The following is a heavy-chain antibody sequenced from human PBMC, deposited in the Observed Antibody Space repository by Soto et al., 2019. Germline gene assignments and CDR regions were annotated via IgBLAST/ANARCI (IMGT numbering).Heavy chain of an antibody. D-gene: IGHD2-8*02. CDR2: IYYSGST. J-gene: IGHJ5*02. V-gene: IGHV4-59*01. CDR1: GGSISSYY. CDR3: ATQRLCTGGHCWNWFDP. Sequence: ETLSLTCTVSGGSISSYYWSWIRQPPGKGLEWIGYIYYSGSTNYNPSLKSRVTISVDTSKNQFSLKLSSVTAADTAVYYCATQRLCTGGHCWNWFDPWGQGTLVTVSS.